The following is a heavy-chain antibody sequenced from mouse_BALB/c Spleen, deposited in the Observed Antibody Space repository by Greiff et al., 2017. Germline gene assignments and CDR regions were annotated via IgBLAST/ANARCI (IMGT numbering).Heavy chain of an antibody. D-gene: IGHD2-1*01. CDR3: ARGGYYGNSYYFDY. CDR2: IYPGNVNT. J-gene: IGHJ2*01. CDR1: GYTFTSYY. V-gene: IGHV1S56*01. Sequence: QVQLQQSGPELVKPGASVRISCKASGYTFTSYYIHWVKQRPGQGLEWIGWIYPGNVNTKYNEKFKGKATLTADKSSSTAYMQLSSLTSEDSAVYFCARGGYYGNSYYFDYWGQGTTLTVSS.